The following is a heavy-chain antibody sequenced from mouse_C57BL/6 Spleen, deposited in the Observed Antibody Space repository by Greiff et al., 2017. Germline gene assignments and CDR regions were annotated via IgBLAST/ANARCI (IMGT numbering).Heavy chain of an antibody. CDR2: ISYDGSN. V-gene: IGHV3-6*01. Sequence: EVQLQESGPGLVKPSQSLSLTCSVTGYSITSGYYWNWIRQFPGNKLEWMGYISYDGSNNYNPSLKNRISITRATSKNQFFLKLNSVNTEDTATYYCARGFITTVVAPYWYFDVWGTGTTVTVSS. J-gene: IGHJ1*03. CDR1: GYSITSGYY. D-gene: IGHD1-1*01. CDR3: ARGFITTVVAPYWYFDV.